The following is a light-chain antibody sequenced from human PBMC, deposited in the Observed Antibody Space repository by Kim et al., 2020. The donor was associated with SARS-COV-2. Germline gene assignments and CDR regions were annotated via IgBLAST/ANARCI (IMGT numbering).Light chain of an antibody. CDR1: QSVSSIY. CDR2: GAS. CDR3: QQCGSSPT. J-gene: IGKJ1*01. Sequence: LSPGERAPLSCMASQSVSSIYLAWYQQNPGQAPRRLIYGASSRATGIPDRFSGSGSGTDFTLTISRLEPEDFAVYYCQQCGSSPTFGQGTKVDIK. V-gene: IGKV3-20*01.